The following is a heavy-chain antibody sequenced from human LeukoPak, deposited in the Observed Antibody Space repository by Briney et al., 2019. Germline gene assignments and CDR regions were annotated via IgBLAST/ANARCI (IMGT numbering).Heavy chain of an antibody. J-gene: IGHJ3*02. CDR1: GGSISSYY. D-gene: IGHD2-15*01. CDR2: IYYSGST. V-gene: IGHV4-59*01. Sequence: SETLSLTCTVSGGSISSYYWSWIRQPPGKGLEWIGYIYYSGSTNYNPSLKSRVTISVDTSKNQFSLKLSSVTAADTAVYYCARGRVLLAFDIWGQGTMVTVSS. CDR3: ARGRVLLAFDI.